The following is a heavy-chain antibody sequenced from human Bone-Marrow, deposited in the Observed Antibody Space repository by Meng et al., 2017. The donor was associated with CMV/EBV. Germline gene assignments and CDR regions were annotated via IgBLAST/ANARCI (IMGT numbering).Heavy chain of an antibody. CDR2: ISHSSSYT. J-gene: IGHJ4*02. Sequence: LSCAASGFTFSDYYMSWVRQTPGKGLEWVSYISHSSSYTNYADSVKGRFTISRDNAKNSLYLQMNSLRAEDTALYFCARRGNYYFDLWGQGTLVTVSS. D-gene: IGHD1-7*01. CDR3: ARRGNYYFDL. V-gene: IGHV3-11*06. CDR1: GFTFSDYY.